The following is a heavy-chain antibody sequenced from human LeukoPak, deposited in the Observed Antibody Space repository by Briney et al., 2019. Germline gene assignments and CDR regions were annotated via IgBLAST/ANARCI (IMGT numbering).Heavy chain of an antibody. CDR1: GFTFSSYW. V-gene: IGHV3-7*01. Sequence: GGSLRLSCAASGFTFSSYWMSWVRQAPGKGLEWVANIKQDGSEKYYVDSVKGRFTISRDNAKNSLYLQMNSLRAEDTAVYYCARDRWSSSYWDYYYYMDVWGKGTTVTVSS. CDR2: IKQDGSEK. D-gene: IGHD4-11*01. J-gene: IGHJ6*03. CDR3: ARDRWSSSYWDYYYYMDV.